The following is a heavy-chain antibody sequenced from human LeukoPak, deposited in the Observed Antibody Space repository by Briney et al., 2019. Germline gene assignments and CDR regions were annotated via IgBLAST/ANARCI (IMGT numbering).Heavy chain of an antibody. CDR3: ARGEEVSTSLWVIAVAGRAFDS. V-gene: IGHV3-7*01. J-gene: IGHJ4*02. CDR2: IKHNGGRK. D-gene: IGHD6-19*01. CDR1: GFTFSSYA. Sequence: GGSLRLSCAASGFTFSSYAMSWVRQAPGKGLEWVASIKHNGGRKYYVDSVEGRFAISRDNAKNSVVLQMSSLRVEDTAVYYCARGEEVSTSLWVIAVAGRAFDSWGQGTLVTVSS.